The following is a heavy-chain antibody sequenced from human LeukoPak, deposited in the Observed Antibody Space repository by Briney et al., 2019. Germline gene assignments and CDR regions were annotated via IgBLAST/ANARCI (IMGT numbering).Heavy chain of an antibody. J-gene: IGHJ6*02. CDR2: ISGSGGST. CDR1: GFTFSTYA. CDR3: AKVLSEYQLLSGKYYYYGMDV. V-gene: IGHV3-23*01. Sequence: GGSLRLSCAAPGFTFSTYAMSWVRQAPGKGLEWVSAISGSGGSTYYADSVKGRFTISRDNSENTLYLQMNSLRAEDTAAYYCAKVLSEYQLLSGKYYYYGMDVWGQGTTVTVSS. D-gene: IGHD2-2*01.